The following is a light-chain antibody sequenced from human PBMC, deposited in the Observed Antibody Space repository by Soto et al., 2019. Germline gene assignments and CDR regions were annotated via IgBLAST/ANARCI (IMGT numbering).Light chain of an antibody. Sequence: QSVLTQPPPASGTPGQRVTISCSGSSSNIGGHFVYWYHQLPGTAPQLLIYRNDHRPSGVPDRFSASKSGTSASLAISGLRSEDEADYYCASWDDSLNGPVFGGGTKVTVL. CDR3: ASWDDSLNGPV. CDR1: SSNIGGHF. CDR2: RND. V-gene: IGLV1-47*01. J-gene: IGLJ2*01.